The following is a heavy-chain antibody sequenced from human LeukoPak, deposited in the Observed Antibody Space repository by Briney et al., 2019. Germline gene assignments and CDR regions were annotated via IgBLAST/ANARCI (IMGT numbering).Heavy chain of an antibody. CDR2: IIPIFGTA. V-gene: IGHV1-69*01. D-gene: IGHD5-18*01. J-gene: IGHJ4*02. Sequence: ASVKVSCKATGGTFSSYAISWVRQAPGQGLEWMGGIIPIFGTANCAQKFQGRVTITADESTSTAYMELSSLRSEDTAVYYCARYSISEYSYGPAVFDYWGQGTLVTVSS. CDR1: GGTFSSYA. CDR3: ARYSISEYSYGPAVFDY.